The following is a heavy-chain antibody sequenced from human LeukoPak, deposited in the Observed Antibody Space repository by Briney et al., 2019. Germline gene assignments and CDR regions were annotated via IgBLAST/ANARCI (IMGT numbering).Heavy chain of an antibody. CDR3: AREVGATAYFDY. CDR1: GYTFTGYY. Sequence: GASVKVSCKASGYTFTGYYMHWVRQAPGQGLEWMGWINPNSGGTNYAQKLQGRVTMTRDTSISTAYMELSRLRSDDTAVYYCAREVGATAYFDYWGQGTLVTVSS. V-gene: IGHV1-2*02. CDR2: INPNSGGT. J-gene: IGHJ4*02. D-gene: IGHD1-26*01.